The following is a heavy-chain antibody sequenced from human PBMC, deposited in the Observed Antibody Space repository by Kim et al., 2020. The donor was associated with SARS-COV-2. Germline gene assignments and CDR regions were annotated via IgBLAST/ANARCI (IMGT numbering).Heavy chain of an antibody. CDR2: ISYDGSNK. CDR3: ARERSITMIVVVTDY. V-gene: IGHV3-30*04. CDR1: GFTFSSYA. Sequence: GGSLRLSCAASGFTFSSYAMHWVRQAPGKGLEWVAVISYDGSNKYYADSVKGRFTISRDNSKNTLYLQMNSLRAEDTAVYYCARERSITMIVVVTDYWGQGTLVTVSS. D-gene: IGHD3-22*01. J-gene: IGHJ4*02.